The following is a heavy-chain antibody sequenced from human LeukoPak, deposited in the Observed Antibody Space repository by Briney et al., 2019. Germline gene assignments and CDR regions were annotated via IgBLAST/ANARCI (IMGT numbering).Heavy chain of an antibody. CDR3: ARAQKYGDLDY. J-gene: IGHJ4*02. V-gene: IGHV3-7*01. D-gene: IGHD4-17*01. CDR2: IQQDGSEK. CDR1: GFTFSSYW. Sequence: QPGGSLRLSCAASGFTFSSYWMSWVRQAPGKGLEWVANIQQDGSEKYYVDSVKGRFTISRDNAKNSLYLQMNSLRAEDTAMFYCARAQKYGDLDYWGQGTLVTVSS.